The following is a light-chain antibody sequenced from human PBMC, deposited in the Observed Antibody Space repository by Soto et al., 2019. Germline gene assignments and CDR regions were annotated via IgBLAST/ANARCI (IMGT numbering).Light chain of an antibody. Sequence: DIVMTQSPLSLPVTPGEPASISCRSGQSLLHINGHNYLDWYLQKPGQSPQLLLYFGSNRASGVPDRVSGSGSGTYFTLKISRVEAEDVGVYYCMQTLHTPYTFGQGTKLEIK. CDR2: FGS. CDR3: MQTLHTPYT. V-gene: IGKV2-28*01. J-gene: IGKJ2*01. CDR1: QSLLHINGHNY.